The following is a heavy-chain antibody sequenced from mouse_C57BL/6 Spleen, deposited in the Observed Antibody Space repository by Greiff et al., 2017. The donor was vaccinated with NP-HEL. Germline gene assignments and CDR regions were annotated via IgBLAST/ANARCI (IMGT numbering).Heavy chain of an antibody. V-gene: IGHV5-17*01. CDR3: ARGLITTVVATDFDV. J-gene: IGHJ1*03. CDR1: GFTFSDYG. CDR2: ISSGSSTI. Sequence: EVHLVESGGGLVKPGGSLKLSCAASGFTFSDYGMHWVRQAPEKGLEWVAYISSGSSTIYYADTVKGRFTISRDNAKNTLFLQMTSLRSEDTAMYYCARGLITTVVATDFDVWGTGTTVTVSS. D-gene: IGHD1-1*01.